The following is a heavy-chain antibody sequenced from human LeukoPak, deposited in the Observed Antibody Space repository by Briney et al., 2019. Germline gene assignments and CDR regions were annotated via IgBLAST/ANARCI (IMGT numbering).Heavy chain of an antibody. D-gene: IGHD3-3*01. V-gene: IGHV4-4*09. J-gene: IGHJ6*03. Sequence: SETLSLTCTVSDASITDYHWSWIRQPLGKGLDWIGNIYASGSTNYNPSLNTRVTISVDTSKTQCSLRLTSVTAAVTAVYYCARGDSWSSYYTRYYYMDVWGKGTTVTVSS. CDR1: DASITDYH. CDR3: ARGDSWSSYYTRYYYMDV. CDR2: IYASGST.